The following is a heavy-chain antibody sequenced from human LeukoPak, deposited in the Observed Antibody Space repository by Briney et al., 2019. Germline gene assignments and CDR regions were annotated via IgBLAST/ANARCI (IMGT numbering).Heavy chain of an antibody. CDR1: GFTFSTYG. J-gene: IGHJ5*01. D-gene: IGHD2-2*01. CDR2: ISGSGGST. Sequence: GGSLRLSCAASGFTFSTYGMHWVRQAPGKGLEWVSAISGSGGSTYYADSVKGRFTISRDNSKSTLYLQMNSLRAEDTAVYYCAKDRHAPGRYCSSTTCFPFDSWGQGTLVTVSS. CDR3: AKDRHAPGRYCSSTTCFPFDS. V-gene: IGHV3-23*01.